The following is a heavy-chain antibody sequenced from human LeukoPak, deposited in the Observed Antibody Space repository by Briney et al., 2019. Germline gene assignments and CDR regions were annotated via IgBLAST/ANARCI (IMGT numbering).Heavy chain of an antibody. J-gene: IGHJ6*02. CDR3: ARAGITGTLRNYYYRGMDV. V-gene: IGHV6-1*01. Sequence: SQTLSLTCAISGDSVSSNSAAWNWIRQSPSRGFEWLGRTYYRSKWYNDYAVSVKSRITINPDTSKNQFSLQLNSVTPEDTAVYYCARAGITGTLRNYYYRGMDVWGQGTTVTVSS. CDR1: GDSVSSNSAA. CDR2: TYYRSKWYN. D-gene: IGHD1-20*01.